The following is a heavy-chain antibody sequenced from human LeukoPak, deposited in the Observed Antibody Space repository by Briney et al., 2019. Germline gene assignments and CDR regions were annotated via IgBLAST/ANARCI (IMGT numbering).Heavy chain of an antibody. CDR2: INHSGST. Sequence: SETLSLTCAVYGGSFSGYYWSWIRQPPGKGLEWIGEINHSGSTNYNPSLKSRVTISVDTSKNQFSLKLSSVTAADTAVYYCARCPRGIAVAGPSDYWGQGTLVTVSS. CDR3: ARCPRGIAVAGPSDY. D-gene: IGHD6-19*01. CDR1: GGSFSGYY. V-gene: IGHV4-34*01. J-gene: IGHJ4*02.